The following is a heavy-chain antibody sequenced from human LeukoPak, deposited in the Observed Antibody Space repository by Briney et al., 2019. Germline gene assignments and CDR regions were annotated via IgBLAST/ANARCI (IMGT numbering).Heavy chain of an antibody. CDR3: AREKGSVFGAGWFDP. Sequence: GGSLRLSCAASGFTFSDYYMIWMRQAPGKGLEWVSYISRSGITTYYTDSVKGRFTISRDNAKNSLYLQMNSLRAEDAAIYYRAREKGSVFGAGWFDPWGQGTLVTVSS. CDR2: ISRSGITT. J-gene: IGHJ5*02. CDR1: GFTFSDYY. V-gene: IGHV3-11*01. D-gene: IGHD4/OR15-4a*01.